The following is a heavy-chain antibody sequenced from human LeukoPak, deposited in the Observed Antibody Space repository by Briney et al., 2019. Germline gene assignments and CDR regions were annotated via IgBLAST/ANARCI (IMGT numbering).Heavy chain of an antibody. CDR1: RFTFSSYA. J-gene: IGHJ4*02. D-gene: IGHD6-19*01. CDR2: ISGSGGST. Sequence: GGSLRLSCAASRFTFSSYAMSWVRQAPGKGLEWVSAISGSGGSTYYADSVKGRFTISRDNSKNTLYLQMNSLRAEDTAVYYCAKAEYSSGFFDYWGQGTLVTVSS. V-gene: IGHV3-23*01. CDR3: AKAEYSSGFFDY.